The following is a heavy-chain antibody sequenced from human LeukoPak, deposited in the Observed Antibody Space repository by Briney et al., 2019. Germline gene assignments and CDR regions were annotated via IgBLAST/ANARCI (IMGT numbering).Heavy chain of an antibody. V-gene: IGHV3-23*01. D-gene: IGHD5-24*01. CDR3: AKPLRDAGSFNYPYFDF. CDR2: ISGSGGSS. Sequence: GSLRLSFAASGFTFTNYAMNWVRQAPGKGLEWVSAISGSGGSSSYADSVRGRFTISRDNSNNMLYLQMNSLRAEDTAVYYCAKPLRDAGSFNYPYFDFWGQGTLVTVSS. CDR1: GFTFTNYA. J-gene: IGHJ4*02.